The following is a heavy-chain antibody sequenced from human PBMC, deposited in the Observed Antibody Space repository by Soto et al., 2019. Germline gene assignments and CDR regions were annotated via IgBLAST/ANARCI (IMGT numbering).Heavy chain of an antibody. Sequence: QVQLVESGGGVVQPGRSLRLSCAVSGFTVSTYGMHWVRQAPGKGLEWVAVISRGGGTKYYADSVKGRFTISRDNSRNIQFLEMNSRRGDDMVVYYCTGEVASGYWGQGTLVTVSS. D-gene: IGHD2-8*02. CDR3: TGEVASGY. J-gene: IGHJ4*02. CDR1: GFTVSTYG. CDR2: ISRGGGTK. V-gene: IGHV3-30*03.